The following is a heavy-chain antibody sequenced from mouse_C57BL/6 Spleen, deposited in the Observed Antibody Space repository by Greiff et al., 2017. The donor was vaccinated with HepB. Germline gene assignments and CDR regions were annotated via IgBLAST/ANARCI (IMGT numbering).Heavy chain of an antibody. CDR1: GYTFTSYW. CDR3: ARSGGYYGSSYIYWYFDV. D-gene: IGHD1-1*01. J-gene: IGHJ1*03. V-gene: IGHV1-59*01. CDR2: IDPSDSYT. Sequence: QVQLKQPGAELVRPGTSVKLSCKASGYTFTSYWMHWVKQRPGQGLEWIGVIDPSDSYTNYNQKFKGKATLTVDTSSSTAYMQLSSLTSEDSEVYYCARSGGYYGSSYIYWYFDVWGTGTTVTVSS.